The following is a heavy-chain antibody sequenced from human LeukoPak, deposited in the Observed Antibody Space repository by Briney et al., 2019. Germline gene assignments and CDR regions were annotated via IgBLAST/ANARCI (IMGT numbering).Heavy chain of an antibody. Sequence: ASVKVSCKASGYTFTSYAMNWVRQAPGQGLEWMGWINTNTGNPTYSQGFTGRLVFSSDTSVSTAYLQISSLKAEDTAVYYCARGSAYYDSSGHDAFDIWGQGTMVTVSS. J-gene: IGHJ3*02. CDR1: GYTFTSYA. V-gene: IGHV7-4-1*02. CDR3: ARGSAYYDSSGHDAFDI. D-gene: IGHD3-22*01. CDR2: INTNTGNP.